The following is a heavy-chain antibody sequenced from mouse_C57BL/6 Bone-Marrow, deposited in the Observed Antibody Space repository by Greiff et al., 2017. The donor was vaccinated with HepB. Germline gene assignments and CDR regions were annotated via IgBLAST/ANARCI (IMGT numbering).Heavy chain of an antibody. V-gene: IGHV1-50*01. CDR3: ARLGFDV. Sequence: VKLQQPGAELVKPGASVKLSCKASGYTFTSYWMQWVKQRPGQGLEWIGEIDPSDSYTNYNQKFKGKATLTVDTSSSTAYMQLSSLTSEDSAVYYCARLGFDVWGTGTTVTVSS. J-gene: IGHJ1*03. CDR2: IDPSDSYT. CDR1: GYTFTSYW.